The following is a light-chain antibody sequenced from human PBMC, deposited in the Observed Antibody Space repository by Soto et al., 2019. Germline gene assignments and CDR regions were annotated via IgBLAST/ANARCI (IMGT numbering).Light chain of an antibody. V-gene: IGLV2-14*01. Sequence: ALTQPASVSGPPGQSITIACTGTSSDVGGYKYVSWYQQHPGKAPKLMIYEVSNRPSGVSNRFSGSKSGNTASLTISGLQAEDEADYYCSSYSSSSTLVFGTGTKVTVL. J-gene: IGLJ1*01. CDR1: SSDVGGYKY. CDR2: EVS. CDR3: SSYSSSSTLV.